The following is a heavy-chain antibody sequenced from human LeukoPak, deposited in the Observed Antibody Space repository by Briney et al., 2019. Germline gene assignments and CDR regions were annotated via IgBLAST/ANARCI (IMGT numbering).Heavy chain of an antibody. D-gene: IGHD2-2*02. CDR2: IYYSGST. CDR1: GGSISSGDYY. J-gene: IGHJ5*02. CDR3: ARGTTAGPGYCSSTSCYIDWFDP. Sequence: PSQTLSLTCTVSGGSISSGDYYWSWIRQPPGKGLEWIGYIYYSGSTYYNPSLKSRVTISVDTSKNQFSLKLSSVTAADTAVYYCARGTTAGPGYCSSTSCYIDWFDPWGRGTLVTVSS. V-gene: IGHV4-30-4*08.